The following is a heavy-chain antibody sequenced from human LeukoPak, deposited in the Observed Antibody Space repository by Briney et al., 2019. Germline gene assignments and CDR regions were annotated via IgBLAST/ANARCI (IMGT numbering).Heavy chain of an antibody. V-gene: IGHV3-23*01. CDR3: AKGDSSSWYNWFDP. J-gene: IGHJ5*02. CDR2: ISGSGGST. D-gene: IGHD6-13*01. CDR1: GFTFSSYA. Sequence: PWASLRLSCAASGFTFSSYAMSWVRQAPGKGLEWVSAISGSGGSTYYADSVKGRFTISRDNSKNTLYLQMNSLRAEDTAVYYCAKGDSSSWYNWFDPWGQGTLVTVSS.